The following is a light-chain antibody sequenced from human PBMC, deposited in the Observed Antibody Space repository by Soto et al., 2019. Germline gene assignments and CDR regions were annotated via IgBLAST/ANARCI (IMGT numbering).Light chain of an antibody. CDR2: GIS. Sequence: DIQMTQSPSSLSASVGDRVTITCRASQRLSSRLAWYQQNADKVPKAVMYGISKVKNWVPSRCRASGSGTDISLTITGLETEDLATYYCQQYEFFPPAIGGGTKVEIK. J-gene: IGKJ4*01. CDR1: QRLSSR. CDR3: QQYEFFPPA. V-gene: IGKV1D-16*01.